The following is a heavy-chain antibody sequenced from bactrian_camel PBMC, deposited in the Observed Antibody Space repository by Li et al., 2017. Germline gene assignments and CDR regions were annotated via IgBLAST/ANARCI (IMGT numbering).Heavy chain of an antibody. Sequence: VESGGGLLQPGGSLTLSCVASGDTIGRYCMGWFRQAPGKEREGVAYIHSDFSAGYADSAKGRFTISKDNAKKTLYLQMNTLKPEDTAMYYCVVDPRPAENTYCSGGYWEADFGYWGQGTQVTVS. V-gene: IGHV3S55*01. CDR1: GDTIGRYC. D-gene: IGHD2*01. CDR2: IHSDFSA. CDR3: VVDPRPAENTYCSGGYWEADFGY. J-gene: IGHJ6*01.